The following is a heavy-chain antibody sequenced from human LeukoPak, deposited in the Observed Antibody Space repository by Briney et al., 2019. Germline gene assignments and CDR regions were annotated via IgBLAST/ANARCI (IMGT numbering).Heavy chain of an antibody. CDR2: ISSSSSTI. Sequence: RSGGSLRLSCADSAFTFSSYNMNWVRQAPGKGLEWVSYISSSSSTIYYADSVKGRFTISRDNAKNSLYLQMNSLRDEDTAVYYCARDPSYYYDSSGSDWGQGTLVTVSS. D-gene: IGHD3-22*01. J-gene: IGHJ4*02. CDR1: AFTFSSYN. V-gene: IGHV3-48*02. CDR3: ARDPSYYYDSSGSD.